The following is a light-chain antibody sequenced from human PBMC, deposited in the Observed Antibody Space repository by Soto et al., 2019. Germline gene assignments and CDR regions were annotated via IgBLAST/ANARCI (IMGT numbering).Light chain of an antibody. CDR1: QSVTTR. Sequence: IVLTQPPGNLSLSPGERVTLSCRASQSVTTRVAWYQHKPAQAPRLLMSGASSRASGVPVRFSGSGSGTDFTLTISRLEPEDFALYYCQQYGGSPITFGLGTRLEIK. J-gene: IGKJ5*01. CDR3: QQYGGSPIT. CDR2: GAS. V-gene: IGKV3-20*01.